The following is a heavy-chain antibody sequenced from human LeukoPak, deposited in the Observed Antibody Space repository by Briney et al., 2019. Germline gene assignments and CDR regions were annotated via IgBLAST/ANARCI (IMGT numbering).Heavy chain of an antibody. CDR2: ISSNGGST. CDR1: GFTFSSYA. J-gene: IGHJ4*02. CDR3: ARDLWSEEWELPYY. V-gene: IGHV3-64*01. Sequence: PGGSLRLSCAASGFTFSSYAMHWVRQAPGKGLEYVSAISSNGGSTYYANSVKGRFTISRDNSKNTLYLQMGSLRAEDMAVYYCARDLWSEEWELPYYWGQGTLVTVSS. D-gene: IGHD1-26*01.